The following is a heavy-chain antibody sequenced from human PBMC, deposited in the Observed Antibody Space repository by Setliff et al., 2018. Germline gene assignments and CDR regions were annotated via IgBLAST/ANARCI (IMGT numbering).Heavy chain of an antibody. D-gene: IGHD4-17*01. CDR3: ARRSGDRGMTTGWPDDFDY. Sequence: ASVKVSCKTSGYNFITTGISWVRQAPGQGPEWMGCISPYNGNTNYAQKFKGRVTLTTDTSTNTAYMELRSLRSDDTAVYYCARRSGDRGMTTGWPDDFDYWGRGTLVTV. V-gene: IGHV1-18*01. CDR2: ISPYNGNT. CDR1: GYNFITTG. J-gene: IGHJ4*01.